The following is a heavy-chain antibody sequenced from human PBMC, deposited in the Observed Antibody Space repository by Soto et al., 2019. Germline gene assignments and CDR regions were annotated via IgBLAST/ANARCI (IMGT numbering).Heavy chain of an antibody. Sequence: SETLSLTCTVSGGSISSGGYYWSWIRQHTGKGLEWIGYIYYSGSTYYNPSLKSRVTISVDTSKNQFSLKLSSVTAAVTAVYYCARGGYYDSSGYYGYWGQGTLVTVSS. CDR2: IYYSGST. V-gene: IGHV4-31*03. CDR3: ARGGYYDSSGYYGY. D-gene: IGHD3-22*01. J-gene: IGHJ4*02. CDR1: GGSISSGGYY.